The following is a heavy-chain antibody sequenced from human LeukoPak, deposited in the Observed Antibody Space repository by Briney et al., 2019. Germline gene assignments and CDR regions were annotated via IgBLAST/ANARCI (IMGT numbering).Heavy chain of an antibody. CDR1: GGTFSSYA. CDR2: IIPILGIA. D-gene: IGHD3-10*01. CDR3: ARLYYYGSGSPKNWFDP. J-gene: IGHJ5*02. V-gene: IGHV1-69*04. Sequence: SVKVSCKASGGTFSSYAISWVRQAPGQGLVWMGRIIPILGIANYAQKFQGRVTITADKSTSTAYMELSSLRSEDTAVYYCARLYYYGSGSPKNWFDPWGQGTLVTVSS.